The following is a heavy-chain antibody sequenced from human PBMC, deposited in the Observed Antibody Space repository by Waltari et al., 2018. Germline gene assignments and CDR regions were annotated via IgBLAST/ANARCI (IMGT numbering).Heavy chain of an antibody. D-gene: IGHD3-3*01. Sequence: QVQLVQSGAEVKKPGSSVKVSCKASGGTFRSYAISWVRQAPGQGLEWMGGVLPKFGTANYAQKFQGRGTSTADESTRTAYMELSSLRSEDTAVYYCARFYYDFWSGYLSWGQGTLVTVSS. CDR3: ARFYYDFWSGYLS. V-gene: IGHV1-69*01. CDR2: VLPKFGTA. J-gene: IGHJ4*02. CDR1: GGTFRSYA.